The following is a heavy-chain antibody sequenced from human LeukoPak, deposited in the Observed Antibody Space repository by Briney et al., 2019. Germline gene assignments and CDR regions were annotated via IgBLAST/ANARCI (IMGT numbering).Heavy chain of an antibody. Sequence: ASVKVSCKASGGTFSSYAISWARQAPGQGLEWMGIINPSGGSTSYAQKFQGRVTMTRDTSTSTVYMELSSLRSEDTAVYYCAREEVSAAYIDGIDYWGQGTLVTVSS. V-gene: IGHV1-46*01. J-gene: IGHJ4*02. CDR1: GGTFSSYA. D-gene: IGHD6-25*01. CDR3: AREEVSAAYIDGIDY. CDR2: INPSGGST.